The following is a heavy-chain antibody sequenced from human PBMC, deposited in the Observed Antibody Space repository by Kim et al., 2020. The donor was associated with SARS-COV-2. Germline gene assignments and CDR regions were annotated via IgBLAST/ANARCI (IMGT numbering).Heavy chain of an antibody. J-gene: IGHJ4*02. CDR1: GGSISSGGYY. CDR2: IYYSGST. V-gene: IGHV4-31*03. D-gene: IGHD3-22*01. Sequence: SETLSLTCTVSGGSISSGGYYWSWIRQHPGKGLEWIGYIYYSGSTYYNPSLKSRVTISVDTSKNQFSLKLSSVTAADTAVYYCARGGSGYYYAPFDYWGQGTLVTVSS. CDR3: ARGGSGYYYAPFDY.